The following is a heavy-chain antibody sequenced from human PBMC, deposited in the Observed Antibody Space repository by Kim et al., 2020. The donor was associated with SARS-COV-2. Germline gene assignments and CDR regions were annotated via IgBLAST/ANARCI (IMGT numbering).Heavy chain of an antibody. J-gene: IGHJ6*01. Sequence: GGSLRLSCAASGFTFSSYSMNWVRQAPGKGLEWVSSISSSGSSSYYSDSVKGRFTISRDNAQNTVHLQMNSLRAEDTAVYYCARGADPYCTTRSSFRYY. CDR1: GFTFSSYS. CDR3: ARGADPYCTTRSSFRYY. D-gene: IGHD2-8*01. CDR2: ISSSGSSS. V-gene: IGHV3-23*01.